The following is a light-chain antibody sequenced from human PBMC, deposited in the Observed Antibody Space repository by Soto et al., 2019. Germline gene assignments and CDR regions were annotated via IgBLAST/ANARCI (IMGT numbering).Light chain of an antibody. CDR1: QSVSSN. CDR3: QQYGGSPQT. J-gene: IGKJ1*01. CDR2: GAS. V-gene: IGKV3-20*01. Sequence: EIVMTQSPATLSVSPGERATLSCRASQSVSSNLAWYQQKPGQAPRLLIYGASSRATGIPDSFSGSGSGTDFTLNISRLEPEDLAVYYCQQYGGSPQTFGQGTKVDIK.